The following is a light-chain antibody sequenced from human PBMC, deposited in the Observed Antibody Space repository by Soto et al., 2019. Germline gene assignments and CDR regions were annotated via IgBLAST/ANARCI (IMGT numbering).Light chain of an antibody. Sequence: EIVLTQSPGTLSLSHGERATLSCRARQSVSRSCLAWYQQKPGQAPRLLIYDAASRATGIPARSSGSGGGEYILLTISIQQHDYVVVYCWQHNDRSSWTFGQGTKVDIK. J-gene: IGKJ1*01. CDR1: QSVSRSC. CDR2: DAA. CDR3: QHNDRSSWT. V-gene: IGKV3-20*01.